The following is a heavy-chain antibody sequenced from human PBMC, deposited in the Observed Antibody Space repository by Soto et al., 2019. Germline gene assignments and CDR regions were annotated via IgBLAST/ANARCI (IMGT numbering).Heavy chain of an antibody. V-gene: IGHV5-51*01. CDR2: IYPGDSDT. CDR3: ARHGGELYYYYGMDV. CDR1: GYSFTSYW. J-gene: IGHJ6*02. Sequence: PGESLKISCKGSGYSFTSYWIGWVRQMPGKGLEWMGIIYPGDSDTRYSPSLQGQVTISADKSISTAYLQWSSLKASDTAMYYCARHGGELYYYYGMDVWGQGTTVTVSS.